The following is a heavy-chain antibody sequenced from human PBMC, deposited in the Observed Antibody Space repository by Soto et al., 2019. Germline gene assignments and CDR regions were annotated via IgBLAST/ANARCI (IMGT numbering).Heavy chain of an antibody. D-gene: IGHD3-9*01. CDR1: GFTFSSYA. CDR3: AKVGYYDILTGYPNDAFDI. CDR2: ISGSGGST. Sequence: GGSLRLSCAASGFTFSSYAMSWVRQAPGKGLEWVSAISGSGGSTYYADSVKGRFTISRDNSKNTLYLQMNSLRAEDTAVYHCAKVGYYDILTGYPNDAFDIWGQGTMVTVSS. V-gene: IGHV3-23*01. J-gene: IGHJ3*02.